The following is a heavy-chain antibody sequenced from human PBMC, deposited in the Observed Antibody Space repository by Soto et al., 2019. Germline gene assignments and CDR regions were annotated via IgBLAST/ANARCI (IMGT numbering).Heavy chain of an antibody. J-gene: IGHJ5*02. V-gene: IGHV4-4*02. CDR3: ARVWGALAPIAGWFGP. CDR2: IYQTGST. CDR1: NGSITSGNW. Sequence: QVQLQESGPGLVKPSGTLSLTCAVSNGSITSGNWWSWVRQPPGKGLEWIGDIYQTGSTNYNPSLRSRVIISVDRSENNFSLSLSSVTAADTAVYFCARVWGALAPIAGWFGPWGRGILVTVSS. D-gene: IGHD3-16*01.